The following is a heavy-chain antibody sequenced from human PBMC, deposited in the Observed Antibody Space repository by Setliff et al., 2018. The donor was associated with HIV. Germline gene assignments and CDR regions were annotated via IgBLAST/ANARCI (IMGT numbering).Heavy chain of an antibody. CDR2: INTHSGYT. CDR1: GYTFTGHF. J-gene: IGHJ4*02. D-gene: IGHD5-12*01. V-gene: IGHV1-2*02. CDR3: ARGKTWLRFLDY. Sequence: ASVKVSCKTAGYTFTGHFIHWMRQAPGQGLEWMGWINTHSGYTNYAQNVQGRVTVTMDTSTSTAYMELRSLKSDDTAVYYCARGKTWLRFLDYWGQGTLVTVSS.